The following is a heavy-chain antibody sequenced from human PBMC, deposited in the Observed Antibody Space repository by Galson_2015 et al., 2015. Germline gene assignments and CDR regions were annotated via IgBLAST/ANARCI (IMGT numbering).Heavy chain of an antibody. CDR1: DGSISSSRYS. CDR3: ARAVPTWGYIYGYEHFDY. D-gene: IGHD5-18*01. Sequence: SEPLSLTCTVSDGSISSSRYSWGWVRQPHGKGLEWIGRLYYSGRTYYNPSLKSRVTISEDTSKSQFSLKLSSVTAADTAVYYCARAVPTWGYIYGYEHFDYWGQGTLDTVSS. J-gene: IGHJ4*02. V-gene: IGHV4-39*07. CDR2: LYYSGRT.